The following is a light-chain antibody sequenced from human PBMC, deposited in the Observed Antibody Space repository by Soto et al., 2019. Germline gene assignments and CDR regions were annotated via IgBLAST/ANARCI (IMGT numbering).Light chain of an antibody. V-gene: IGLV2-8*01. CDR2: EVS. J-gene: IGLJ2*01. Sequence: QSALTQPPSASGSPGQSVTISCTGTSNDVGAYNFISWYQQHPGKAPKLMIYEVSKRPSGVPDRFSGSKSGNTASLTVSGLQAEDEADYYCSSYAGSNNYVLFGGGTKVTVL. CDR1: SNDVGAYNF. CDR3: SSYAGSNNYVL.